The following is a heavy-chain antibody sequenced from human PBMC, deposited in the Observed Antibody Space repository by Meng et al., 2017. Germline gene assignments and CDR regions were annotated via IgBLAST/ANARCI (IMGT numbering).Heavy chain of an antibody. J-gene: IGHJ4*02. CDR3: ARDEDISAAGKLFGDY. Sequence: HVRRVKSGVEVKMRGASVKVHCKPSGYNLPAYYIQWGRGAPGTGLEWMGRINPKSGDTHYAQKCQARVTMTGDKSISTAYMELSGRRSDDTAMYYCARDEDISAAGKLFGDYWGKGTLVTSPQ. V-gene: IGHV1-2*06. CDR2: INPKSGDT. D-gene: IGHD6-25*01. CDR1: GYNLPAYY.